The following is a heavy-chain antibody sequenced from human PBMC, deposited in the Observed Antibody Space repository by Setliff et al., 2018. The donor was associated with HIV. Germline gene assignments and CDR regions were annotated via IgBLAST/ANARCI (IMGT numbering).Heavy chain of an antibody. Sequence: SVKVSCKASGGTVSSYAINWVRQAPGQGLEWMGGIIPIFGPANYAQKFQDRVTITTDESTSTAYTELSSLKSEDTAVYYCARGFEVESSGWFDPWGQGTLVTVSS. CDR1: GGTVSSYA. CDR2: IIPIFGPA. D-gene: IGHD3-9*01. V-gene: IGHV1-69*05. J-gene: IGHJ5*02. CDR3: ARGFEVESSGWFDP.